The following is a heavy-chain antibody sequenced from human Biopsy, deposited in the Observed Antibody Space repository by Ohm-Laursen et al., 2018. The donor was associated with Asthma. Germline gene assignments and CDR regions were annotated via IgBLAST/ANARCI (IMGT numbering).Heavy chain of an antibody. D-gene: IGHD4-17*01. J-gene: IGHJ6*02. CDR1: GAYIGSRDHH. V-gene: IGHV4-30-4*02. CDR3: ARVASYGDLYFGIDV. Sequence: SDTLSLTCTVGGAYIGSRDHHWSWIRQSPGTGLEWIGFVFWSGTTHYNRSLERRLSISIDTTRNEFSMTLRSVTAAETAVYFCARVASYGDLYFGIDVWGPGTTVSVS. CDR2: VFWSGTT.